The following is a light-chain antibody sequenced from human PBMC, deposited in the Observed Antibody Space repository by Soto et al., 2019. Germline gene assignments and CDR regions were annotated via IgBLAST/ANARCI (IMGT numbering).Light chain of an antibody. CDR3: QHYVERSPIT. CDR2: GAS. V-gene: IGKV3-20*01. CDR1: QSVSSR. Sequence: EIVMTQSPGTLSLSPGERATLSCRASQSVSSRLAWYQQNPGQAPRLLISGASSRATGIPDRFSGSGSGTDITLTISRLEPEDFALYYCQHYVERSPITFGQGTRLEIK. J-gene: IGKJ5*01.